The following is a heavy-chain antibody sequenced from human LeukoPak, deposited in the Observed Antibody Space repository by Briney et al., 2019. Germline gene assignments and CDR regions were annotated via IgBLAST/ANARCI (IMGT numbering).Heavy chain of an antibody. J-gene: IGHJ4*02. Sequence: PGGSLRLFCAASGFTFSSYAMHWVRQAPGKGLEWVAVISYDGSNKYYADSVKGRFTISRDNSKNTLYLQMNSLRAEDTAVYYCAKLSSSGYYNRGIFDYWGQGTLVTVSS. D-gene: IGHD3-22*01. CDR1: GFTFSSYA. CDR3: AKLSSSGYYNRGIFDY. CDR2: ISYDGSNK. V-gene: IGHV3-30-3*02.